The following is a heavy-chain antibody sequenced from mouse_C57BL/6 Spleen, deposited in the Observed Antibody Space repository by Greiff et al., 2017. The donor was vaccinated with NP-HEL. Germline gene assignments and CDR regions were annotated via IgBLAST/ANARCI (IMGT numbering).Heavy chain of an antibody. CDR2: IYPGSGST. V-gene: IGHV1-55*01. Sequence: QVQLKQPGAELVKPGASVKMSCKASGYTFTSYWITWVKQRPGQGLEWIGDIYPGSGSTNYNEKFKSKATLTVDTSSSTAYMQLSSLTSEDSAVYYCARRITTVVANAMDYWGQGTSVTVSS. CDR1: GYTFTSYW. D-gene: IGHD1-1*01. J-gene: IGHJ4*01. CDR3: ARRITTVVANAMDY.